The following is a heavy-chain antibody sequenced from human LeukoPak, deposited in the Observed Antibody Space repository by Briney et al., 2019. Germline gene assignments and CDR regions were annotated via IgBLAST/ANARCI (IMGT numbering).Heavy chain of an antibody. CDR2: IYAGNSDA. V-gene: IGHV5-51*01. CDR3: ALINPPNCRVY. Sequence: GESLKVSCQGFGYPFTTSWIGWVRQLPGKGLEWTAIIYAGNSDAKYSPSLQGQVSISTDRSIRTAYLHWSSLKASDTAIYYCALINPPNCRVYWGQGTLVTVSS. D-gene: IGHD3-10*01. CDR1: GYPFTTSW. J-gene: IGHJ4*02.